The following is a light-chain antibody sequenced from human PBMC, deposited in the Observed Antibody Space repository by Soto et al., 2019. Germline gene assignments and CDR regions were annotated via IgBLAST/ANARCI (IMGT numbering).Light chain of an antibody. CDR1: QSITSTS. CDR3: HKRQSWPRT. V-gene: IGKV3D-20*01. CDR2: GDS. J-gene: IGKJ1*01. Sequence: EIVLTQSPATLSLSPGERVTLSCGASQSITSTSIAWYQHKTGLAPRILVYGDSRRATGIPDRLSGSGSGTDLTLTISSLEPEDFAVYYCHKRQSWPRTFGQGTKVDIK.